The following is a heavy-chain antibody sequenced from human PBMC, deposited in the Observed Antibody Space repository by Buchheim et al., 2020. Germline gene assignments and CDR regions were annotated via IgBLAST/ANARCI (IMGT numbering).Heavy chain of an antibody. Sequence: QVQLQESGPGLVKPSETLSLTCTVSGGSISSYYWSWIRQPPGKGLEWIGYIYYSGSTNYNPSLKSRVTISVDTSKKQFSLKLSSVTAADTAVYYCARMRRGYCSSTSCGGTPDYWGQGTL. CDR2: IYYSGST. V-gene: IGHV4-59*08. J-gene: IGHJ4*02. D-gene: IGHD2-2*01. CDR1: GGSISSYY. CDR3: ARMRRGYCSSTSCGGTPDY.